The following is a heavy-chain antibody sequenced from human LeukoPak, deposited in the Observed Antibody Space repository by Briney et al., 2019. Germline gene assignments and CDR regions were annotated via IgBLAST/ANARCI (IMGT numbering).Heavy chain of an antibody. J-gene: IGHJ4*02. Sequence: PSETLSLTCAVYGGSFSGYYWSWIRQPPGKGLEWIGEINHSGSTNYNPSLKSRVTISVDTSKNQFSLKLSSVTAADTAVYYCARGHSNYRRGRRVPQNFDYWGQGTLVTVSS. CDR2: INHSGST. CDR1: GGSFSGYY. D-gene: IGHD4-11*01. CDR3: ARGHSNYRRGRRVPQNFDY. V-gene: IGHV4-34*01.